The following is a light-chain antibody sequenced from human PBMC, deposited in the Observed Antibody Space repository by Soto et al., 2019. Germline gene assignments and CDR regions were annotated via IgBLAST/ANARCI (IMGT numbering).Light chain of an antibody. Sequence: DIVLTQSPGTLSLSPGQRATLSCRASQSLSSAFLAWYQQKPGQAPRLLIYGASTRATGIPARFSGSGSGTEFTLTISSLQSEDFAVYYCQQYNNWLPLTFGGGTKVDIK. CDR3: QQYNNWLPLT. J-gene: IGKJ4*01. V-gene: IGKV3-15*01. CDR1: QSLSSA. CDR2: GAS.